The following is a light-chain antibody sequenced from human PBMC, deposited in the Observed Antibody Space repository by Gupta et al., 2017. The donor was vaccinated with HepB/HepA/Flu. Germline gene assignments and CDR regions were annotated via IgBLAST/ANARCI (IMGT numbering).Light chain of an antibody. V-gene: IGLV2-11*01. CDR3: CSYAGSYVV. CDR2: DGG. Sequence: SALPQPRSVSGSPGPSVTISCPATSRDVGAYDFGSGYQQHPGKAPRLIIDDGGKRPAGGPDRFSGSKSGNTAALTISGVQAEDEDDYYCCSYAGSYVVFGGGTKLTVL. CDR1: SRDVGAYDF. J-gene: IGLJ2*01.